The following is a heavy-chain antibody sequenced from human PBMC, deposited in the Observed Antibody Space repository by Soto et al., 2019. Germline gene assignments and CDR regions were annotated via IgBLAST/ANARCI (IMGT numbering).Heavy chain of an antibody. Sequence: GESLKISCQGSGYSFTTYWIGWVRQVPGKGLEWMGIIYPSDSDSRYSPSFQGQVTISADKSINTAYLHWSSLKASDTAMYYCARFPAETNNDAFDVWGQGTMVTVSS. CDR1: GYSFTTYW. V-gene: IGHV5-51*01. CDR3: ARFPAETNNDAFDV. J-gene: IGHJ3*01. CDR2: IYPSDSDS. D-gene: IGHD4-17*01.